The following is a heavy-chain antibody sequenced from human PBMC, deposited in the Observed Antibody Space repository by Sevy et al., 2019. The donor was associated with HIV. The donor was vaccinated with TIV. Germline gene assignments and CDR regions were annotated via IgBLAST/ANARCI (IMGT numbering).Heavy chain of an antibody. V-gene: IGHV3-30*02. J-gene: IGHJ4*02. CDR1: GFTFSSYG. D-gene: IGHD3-22*01. CDR2: IRYDGSNK. CDR3: AKESYDSSGYLYYFDY. Sequence: GGCLRLSCAASGFTFSSYGMHWVRQAPGKGLEWVAFIRYDGSNKYYADSVKVRFTISRDNSKNTLYLQMNSLRAEDTAVYYCAKESYDSSGYLYYFDYWGQGTLVTVSS.